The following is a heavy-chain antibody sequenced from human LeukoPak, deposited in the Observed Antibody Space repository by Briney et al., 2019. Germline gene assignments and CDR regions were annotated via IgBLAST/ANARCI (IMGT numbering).Heavy chain of an antibody. Sequence: PGGSLRLSCAASGFTCSSYAMSWVRQAPGRGLEWVSDISGSGGSTYYADSVKGRFTISRDNSKNTLYLQMNSLRAEDTAVYYCAKLYCSGGSCYYYFDYWDQGTLVTVSS. CDR1: GFTCSSYA. CDR3: AKLYCSGGSCYYYFDY. J-gene: IGHJ4*02. CDR2: ISGSGGST. V-gene: IGHV3-23*01. D-gene: IGHD2-15*01.